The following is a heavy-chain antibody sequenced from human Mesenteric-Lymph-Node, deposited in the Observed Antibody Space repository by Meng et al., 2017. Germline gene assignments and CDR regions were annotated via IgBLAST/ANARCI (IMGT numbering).Heavy chain of an antibody. CDR1: GFTFSNCA. J-gene: IGHJ4*02. CDR2: ISYDGSNK. Sequence: GGSLRLSCAASGFTFSNCAMLWVRQAPGKGLEWVAVISYDGSNKYYADSVKGRFTISRDNAKNSLYLQMNSLRAEDTAVYYCARVGRRDPNFDYWGQGTLVTVSS. V-gene: IGHV3-30*07. CDR3: ARVGRRDPNFDY.